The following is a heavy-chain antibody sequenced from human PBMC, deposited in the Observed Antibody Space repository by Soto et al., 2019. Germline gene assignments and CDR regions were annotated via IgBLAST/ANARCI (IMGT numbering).Heavy chain of an antibody. V-gene: IGHV3-23*01. Sequence: GGSLRLSCAASGFTFSSYAVSWVRQAPGKGPEWISSISGSGGSTYYADSVKGRFTISRDNSKNTLYLQMNSLRAEDTAVYYCAKVRETNYYDYVWGSYRYLPPAQSGGQGTRVTVSA. D-gene: IGHD3-16*02. J-gene: IGHJ4*02. CDR3: AKVRETNYYDYVWGSYRYLPPAQS. CDR1: GFTFSSYA. CDR2: ISGSGGST.